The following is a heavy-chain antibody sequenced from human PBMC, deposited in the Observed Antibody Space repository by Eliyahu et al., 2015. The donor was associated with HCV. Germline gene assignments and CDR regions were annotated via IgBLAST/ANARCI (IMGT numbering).Heavy chain of an antibody. CDR2: INWSGGNI. D-gene: IGHD3-9*01. CDR1: GFTFDDYS. V-gene: IGHV3-9*01. J-gene: IGHJ2*01. CDR3: ARDWADVLTGYAYFYFDL. Sequence: EVQLVESGGGLVQPGRSLRLSCSASGFTFDDYSMHWVRQAPGRGLEWVSGINWSGGNIGYADSVKGRFTISRDNAKNSLYLQMSSLRAEDTALYYCARDWADVLTGYAYFYFDLWGRGTLVTVSS.